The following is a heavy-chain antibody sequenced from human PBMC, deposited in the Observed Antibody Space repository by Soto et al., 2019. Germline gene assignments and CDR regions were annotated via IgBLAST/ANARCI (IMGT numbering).Heavy chain of an antibody. D-gene: IGHD2-2*01. Sequence: EVQLLESGGGLVQPGGSLRLSCAASGFTFSSYAMSWVRQAPGKGLEWVSAISGSGGSTYYADSVKGRFTISRDNSKNTLYLQMNSLRAEDTAVYYCASRIVVVPAQAFYYMDVWGKGTTVTVSS. CDR1: GFTFSSYA. CDR2: ISGSGGST. CDR3: ASRIVVVPAQAFYYMDV. V-gene: IGHV3-23*01. J-gene: IGHJ6*03.